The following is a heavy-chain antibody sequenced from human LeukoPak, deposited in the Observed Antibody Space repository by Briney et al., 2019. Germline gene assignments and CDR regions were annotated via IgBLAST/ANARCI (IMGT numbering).Heavy chain of an antibody. D-gene: IGHD3-10*01. CDR1: GGXLSRYA. CDR2: IIPIFGTT. V-gene: IGHV1-69*01. Sequence: ASVKVSCKASGGXLSRYAISWVRQAPGQGPEWMGGIIPIFGTTNYAQKFQGRATITADESTSTAYMELSSLRSEDTAVYYCARIVGIASRGYFDYWGQGTLVTVSS. J-gene: IGHJ4*02. CDR3: ARIVGIASRGYFDY.